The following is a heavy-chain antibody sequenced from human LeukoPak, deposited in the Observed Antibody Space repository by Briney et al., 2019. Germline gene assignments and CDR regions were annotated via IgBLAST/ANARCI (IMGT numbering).Heavy chain of an antibody. CDR3: ARDRVGLGSSGWEN. Sequence: ASVKVSCKASGYTFTSYDINWVRQATGQGLEWMGWMNPNSGNTGYTQKFQGRVTMTRGTSISTAYMELSSLTSDDTAVYYCARDRVGLGSSGWENWGQGTLVTVSS. J-gene: IGHJ4*02. CDR2: MNPNSGNT. D-gene: IGHD6-19*01. CDR1: GYTFTSYD. V-gene: IGHV1-8*01.